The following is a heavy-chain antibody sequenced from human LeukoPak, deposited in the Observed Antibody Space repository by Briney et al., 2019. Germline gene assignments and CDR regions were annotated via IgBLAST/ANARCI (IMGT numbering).Heavy chain of an antibody. CDR1: GYTLTELS. Sequence: ASVKVSCKVSGYTLTELSMHWVRQAPGQGLEWMGWINTNNGDTNYAQKFEVRVTMTRDTSISTAYMELNRLTSDDTAVYYCARFTVAAAYDYWGQGTLVTVSS. D-gene: IGHD2-15*01. V-gene: IGHV1-2*02. CDR2: INTNNGDT. J-gene: IGHJ4*02. CDR3: ARFTVAAAYDY.